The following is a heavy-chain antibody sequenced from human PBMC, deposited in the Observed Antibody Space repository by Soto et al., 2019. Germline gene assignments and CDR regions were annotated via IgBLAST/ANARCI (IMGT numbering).Heavy chain of an antibody. CDR3: ARSVTSWYSYFDY. V-gene: IGHV4-59*08. J-gene: IGHJ4*02. CDR1: GGSISSYY. CDR2: IYYSGST. D-gene: IGHD6-13*01. Sequence: QVQLQESGPGLVKPSETLSLTCTVSGGSISSYYWSWIRQPPGKGLEWIGYIYYSGSTNCNPSLKSRVTISVDTSKNQFSLKLSSVTAADTAVYYCARSVTSWYSYFDYWGQGTLVTVSS.